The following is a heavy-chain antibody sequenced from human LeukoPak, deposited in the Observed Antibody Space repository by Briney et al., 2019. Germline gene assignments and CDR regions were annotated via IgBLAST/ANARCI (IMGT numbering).Heavy chain of an antibody. CDR3: ARGYCSSTSCPLDY. CDR2: IYYSGST. D-gene: IGHD2-2*01. CDR1: GGSISSGGYY. Sequence: SETLSLTCTVSGGSISSGGYYWSWIRQHPGKGLEWIGYIYYSGSTYYNPSLKSRVTISVDTSKNQFSLKLSSVTAADTAVYYCARGYCSSTSCPLDYWGQGTLVTVSS. V-gene: IGHV4-31*03. J-gene: IGHJ4*02.